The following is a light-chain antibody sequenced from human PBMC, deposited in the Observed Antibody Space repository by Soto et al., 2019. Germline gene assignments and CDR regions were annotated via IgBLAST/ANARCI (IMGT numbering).Light chain of an antibody. CDR3: HQRQSWPRT. Sequence: EIVLTQSPATLSSFPGDRVTLSCRASQYINTRLAWYQHRPSQAPRLLIYQTSIRAAGIPARFSASGSGTDFTLTISDVQPEDFALYYCHQRQSWPRTFGQGTKVDI. V-gene: IGKV3-11*01. CDR2: QTS. CDR1: QYINTR. J-gene: IGKJ1*01.